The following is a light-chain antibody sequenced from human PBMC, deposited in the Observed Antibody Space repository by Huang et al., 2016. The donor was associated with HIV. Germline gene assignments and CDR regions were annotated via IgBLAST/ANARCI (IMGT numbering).Light chain of an antibody. CDR3: QQYNNWPIT. Sequence: EIVMTQSPATLSVSPGERATLSCRASQSVSTNLAWFQREPGQAPRLLIFGASTRATGIPARFSGSGSGTEFSLTISGLQSEDFAVYYCQQYNNWPITFGPGTKVDVK. CDR1: QSVSTN. J-gene: IGKJ3*01. CDR2: GAS. V-gene: IGKV3-15*01.